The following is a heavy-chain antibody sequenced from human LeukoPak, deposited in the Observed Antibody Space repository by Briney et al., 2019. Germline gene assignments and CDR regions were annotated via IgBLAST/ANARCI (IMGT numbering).Heavy chain of an antibody. CDR2: ISYDGGNK. CDR1: GFTFRNYA. V-gene: IGHV3-30-3*01. Sequence: GGSLRPSCAASGFTFRNYAMHWVRQAPGKGLEWVAVISYDGGNKYYADSVKGRFTISRDNSKNTLYLQMNSLRAEDTAVYYCARGAYNSSWSFDYWGQGTLVTVSS. CDR3: ARGAYNSSWSFDY. J-gene: IGHJ4*02. D-gene: IGHD6-13*01.